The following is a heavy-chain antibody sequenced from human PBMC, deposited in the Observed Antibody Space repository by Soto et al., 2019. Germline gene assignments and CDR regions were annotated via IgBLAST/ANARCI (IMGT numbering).Heavy chain of an antibody. Sequence: QVQLVQSGAEVKKPGASVKVSCKASGYTFTGYYMHWVRQAPGQGLEWMGWINPNSGGTNYAQKFQGWVTMTRDTSISTAYMELSRLRSDDTAVYYCARDFSYYGSGSYYSFDYWGQGTLVTVSS. CDR1: GYTFTGYY. V-gene: IGHV1-2*04. D-gene: IGHD3-10*01. CDR2: INPNSGGT. J-gene: IGHJ4*02. CDR3: ARDFSYYGSGSYYSFDY.